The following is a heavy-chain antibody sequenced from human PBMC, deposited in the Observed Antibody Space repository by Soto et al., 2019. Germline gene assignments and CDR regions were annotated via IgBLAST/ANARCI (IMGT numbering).Heavy chain of an antibody. CDR1: GYSSTTYV. Sequence: QVQLVQSGAEEKKPGASVKVSCKASGYSSTTYVIHWVRQAPGQRLEWMGWINAANGKTKSSQRFQDRVTLTRDTSASTVYMELSNLRSEDTAVYYCASRCDSPSCYNDYGMDVWGQGTTVTVSS. CDR2: INAANGKT. CDR3: ASRCDSPSCYNDYGMDV. D-gene: IGHD2-2*02. J-gene: IGHJ6*02. V-gene: IGHV1-3*05.